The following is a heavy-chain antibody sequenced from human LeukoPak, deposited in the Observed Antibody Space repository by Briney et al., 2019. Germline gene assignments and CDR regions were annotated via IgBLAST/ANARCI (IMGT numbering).Heavy chain of an antibody. D-gene: IGHD1-26*01. J-gene: IGHJ4*02. V-gene: IGHV3-23*01. CDR2: ISGSGGGT. CDR1: GFNFSTYA. CDR3: AKLEVGATHFDY. Sequence: GGSLRLSCAASGFNFSTYAMTWARQAPGKGLQWVSGISGSGGGTHYADSVKGRFTISRDNSKNTLYLQMNSLRVEDTAVYYCAKLEVGATHFDYWGQGTLVTVSS.